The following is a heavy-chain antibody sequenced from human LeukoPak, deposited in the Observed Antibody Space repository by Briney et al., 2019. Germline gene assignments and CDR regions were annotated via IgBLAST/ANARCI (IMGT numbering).Heavy chain of an antibody. CDR3: ARRLLWFGDDAFDI. D-gene: IGHD3-10*01. CDR1: GGYISSYS. Sequence: SSETLSLTCTVSGGYISSYSWSWIRQSPGKGLECIGYIHYTGSTNYNPSLKSRVTISVETSKNQFSLKLSSVTAADTAVYYCARRLLWFGDDAFDIWGQGIMVTVSS. V-gene: IGHV4-59*12. CDR2: IHYTGST. J-gene: IGHJ3*02.